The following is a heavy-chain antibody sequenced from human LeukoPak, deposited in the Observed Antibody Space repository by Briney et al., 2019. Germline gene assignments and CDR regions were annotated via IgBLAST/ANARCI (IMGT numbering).Heavy chain of an antibody. V-gene: IGHV1-69*05. D-gene: IGHD2-2*01. Sequence: SVKVSCKASGYTFTSYGISWVRQAPGQGLEWMGGIIPIFGTANYAQKFQGRVTITTDESTSTAYMELSSLRSEDTAVYYCARGGDIVVVPAAMWVRPSYKNWFDPWGQGTLVTVSS. CDR3: ARGGDIVVVPAAMWVRPSYKNWFDP. J-gene: IGHJ5*02. CDR1: GYTFTSYG. CDR2: IIPIFGTA.